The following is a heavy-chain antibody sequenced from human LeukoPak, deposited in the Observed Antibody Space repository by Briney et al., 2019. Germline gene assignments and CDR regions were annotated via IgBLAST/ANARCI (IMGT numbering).Heavy chain of an antibody. Sequence: ASVKVSCKASGYTFTDYALHWVRQAPGQSLEWMGWITTGRGETRYSQDFQRRITLTRDKSANTVYMGLSDLTSEDTAVYYCARGGQQWRGGNYFDSWGQGTLVAVSS. CDR3: ARGGQQWRGGNYFDS. CDR2: ITTGRGET. J-gene: IGHJ4*02. V-gene: IGHV1-3*03. CDR1: GYTFTDYA. D-gene: IGHD6-19*01.